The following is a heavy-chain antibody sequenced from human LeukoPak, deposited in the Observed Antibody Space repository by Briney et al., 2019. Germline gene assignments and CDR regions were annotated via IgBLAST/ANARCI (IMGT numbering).Heavy chain of an antibody. CDR2: ISYDGSNK. J-gene: IGHJ6*03. CDR3: ARDGTVTPYYYYYYYMDV. Sequence: PGGSLRLSCAASGFTFSSYSMNWVRQAPGKGLEWVAVISYDGSNKYYADSVKGRFTISRDNSKNTLYLQMNSLRAEDTAVYYCARDGTVTPYYYYYYYMDVWGKGTTVTVSS. V-gene: IGHV3-30*03. D-gene: IGHD4-11*01. CDR1: GFTFSSYS.